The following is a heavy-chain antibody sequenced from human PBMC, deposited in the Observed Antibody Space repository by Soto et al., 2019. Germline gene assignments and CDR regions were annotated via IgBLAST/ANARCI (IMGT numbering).Heavy chain of an antibody. CDR1: SGSISSSNW. CDR3: ASVVDFWSGYSIRGFDY. Sequence: SETLSLTCAVSSGSISSSNWWSWVRQPPGKGLEWIGEIYHSGSTNYNPSLKSRVTISVDKSKNQFSLKLSSVTAADTAVYYCASVVDFWSGYSIRGFDYWGQGTLVTVSS. J-gene: IGHJ4*02. V-gene: IGHV4-4*02. CDR2: IYHSGST. D-gene: IGHD3-3*01.